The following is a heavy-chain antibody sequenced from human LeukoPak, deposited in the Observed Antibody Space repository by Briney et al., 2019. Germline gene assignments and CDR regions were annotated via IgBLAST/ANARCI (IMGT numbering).Heavy chain of an antibody. CDR2: IWYDGSHK. CDR1: GFTFSTYG. Sequence: GGSLRLSCAASGFTFSTYGIHWVRQVPGKGLEWVAVIWYDGSHKYYADSVKGRFTISRDNSRNTLYLQLNSLRAEDTAVYYCARDLLRGGRGGFDSWGQGTLVTVSS. CDR3: ARDLLRGGRGGFDS. J-gene: IGHJ4*02. V-gene: IGHV3-33*01. D-gene: IGHD2-15*01.